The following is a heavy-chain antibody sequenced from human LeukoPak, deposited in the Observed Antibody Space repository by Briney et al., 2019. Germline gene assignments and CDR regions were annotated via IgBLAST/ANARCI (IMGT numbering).Heavy chain of an antibody. J-gene: IGHJ4*02. CDR2: IGGSGGST. Sequence: QAGGSLRLSCLGSGFIFNNYAISWVRQGPGKGLEWVSAIGGSGGSTFYADSVKDRFTISRDNSKNTLYLQMNSLRVEDTAIYYCEKVGDSGGWSAYDYWGQGTLVTVSS. CDR1: GFIFNNYA. CDR3: EKVGDSGGWSAYDY. D-gene: IGHD6-19*01. V-gene: IGHV3-23*01.